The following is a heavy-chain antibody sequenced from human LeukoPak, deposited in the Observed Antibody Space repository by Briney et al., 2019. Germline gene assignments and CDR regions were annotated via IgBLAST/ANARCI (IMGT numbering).Heavy chain of an antibody. V-gene: IGHV3-30*04. Sequence: GGSLRLSCAASGFTFSSYAMHWVRQAPGKGLEWVAVISYDGSNKYYADSVKGRFTISRDNSKNTLYLQMNSLRAGDTAVYYCARGLNEKVIYWGQGTLVTVSS. CDR3: ARGLNEKVIY. CDR2: ISYDGSNK. J-gene: IGHJ4*02. CDR1: GFTFSSYA. D-gene: IGHD3-22*01.